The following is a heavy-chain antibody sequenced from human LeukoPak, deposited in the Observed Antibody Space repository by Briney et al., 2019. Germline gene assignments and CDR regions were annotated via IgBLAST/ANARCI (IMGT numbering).Heavy chain of an antibody. CDR1: GFTFSSYW. J-gene: IGHJ3*01. V-gene: IGHV3-74*01. CDR2: INSDGSVT. Sequence: GGFLRLSCAASGFTFSSYWMNWVRQAPGKGLVWVSHINSDGSVTNYADSVKGRFTISRDNAKNTLYLQMNSLRAEDTAVYYCARRWQSNQGDAFDFWGQGTMVTVSS. D-gene: IGHD4-11*01. CDR3: ARRWQSNQGDAFDF.